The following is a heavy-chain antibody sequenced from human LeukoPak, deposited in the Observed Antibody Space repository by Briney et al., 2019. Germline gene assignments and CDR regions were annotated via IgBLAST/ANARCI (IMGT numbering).Heavy chain of an antibody. J-gene: IGHJ4*02. CDR1: GFTFSSYA. D-gene: IGHD5-24*01. V-gene: IGHV3-23*01. CDR2: ISGSGGST. Sequence: GGSLRLSCAASGFTFSSYAMSWVRQAPGKGLEWVSAISGSGGSTHYADSVKGRFTISRDNSKNTLYLQMNSLRAEDTAVYYCAKDPDREMATIFDYWGQGTLVTVSS. CDR3: AKDPDREMATIFDY.